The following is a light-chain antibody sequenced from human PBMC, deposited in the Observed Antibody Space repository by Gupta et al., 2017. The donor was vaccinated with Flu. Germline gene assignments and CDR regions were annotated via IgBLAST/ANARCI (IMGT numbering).Light chain of an antibody. CDR3: SSYTSSSTPLYV. V-gene: IGLV2-14*01. Sequence: QSALTQPASVSGSPGQSLTIPCTGTSSDVGGYNYVSWYQQHPGKAPKLMIYEFSNRPSGVANRFSVSKSGNTASLTISGLQAEDEADYYCSSYTSSSTPLYVFGTGTKVTVL. CDR2: EFS. CDR1: SSDVGGYNY. J-gene: IGLJ1*01.